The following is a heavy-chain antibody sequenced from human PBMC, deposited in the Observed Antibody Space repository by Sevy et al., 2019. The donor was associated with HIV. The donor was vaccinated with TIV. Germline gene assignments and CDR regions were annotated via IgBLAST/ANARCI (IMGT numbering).Heavy chain of an antibody. CDR1: GFTFSNYA. Sequence: GGYLRLSCAASGFTFSNYAMSWVRQTPGKGLEWVSAIRGSADATYYTDSVKGRFTISRDTSKNTVYPQMNSLRAEDTAVYYCVKEVSQYSYSDYWGQGTLVTVSS. J-gene: IGHJ4*02. CDR2: IRGSADAT. V-gene: IGHV3-23*01. CDR3: VKEVSQYSYSDY. D-gene: IGHD5-18*01.